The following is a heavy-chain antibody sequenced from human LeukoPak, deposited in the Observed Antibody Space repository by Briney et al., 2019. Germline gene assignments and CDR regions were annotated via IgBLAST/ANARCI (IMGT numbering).Heavy chain of an antibody. CDR1: GFTFSSYE. V-gene: IGHV3-48*03. CDR2: ISSSGSTI. CDR3: ARTFITGTSGDFDY. Sequence: PGGSLRLSCAASGFTFSSYEMNWVRQAPGKGLEWVSYISSSGSTICYADSVKGRFTISRDNAKNSLYLQMNSLRAEDTAVYYCARTFITGTSGDFDYWGQGTLVTVSS. J-gene: IGHJ4*02. D-gene: IGHD1-20*01.